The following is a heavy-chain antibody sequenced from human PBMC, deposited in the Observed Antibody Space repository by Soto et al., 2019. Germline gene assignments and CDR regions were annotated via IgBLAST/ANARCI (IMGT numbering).Heavy chain of an antibody. CDR2: IIPILGIA. D-gene: IGHD2-15*01. Sequence: QVQLVQSWAEVKKPGSSVKVSCKASGGTFSIYTISWVRQAPGQGLEWMGRIIPILGIANYAQKFQGRVTITADKSTSTAYMELSRLRSEDTAGYYCARMVGAATLNWFDPWGQGTLVTVSS. CDR3: ARMVGAATLNWFDP. V-gene: IGHV1-69*02. J-gene: IGHJ5*02. CDR1: GGTFSIYT.